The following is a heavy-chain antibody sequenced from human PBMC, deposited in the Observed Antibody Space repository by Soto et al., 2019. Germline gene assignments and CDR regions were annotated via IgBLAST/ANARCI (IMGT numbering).Heavy chain of an antibody. Sequence: PGGSLRLSCTASGFTFSSFFMNWVRQAPGKGPEWVSGIDTSGGTTYYADSVKGRFTISRDNSKNTLYLQMNSLRAEDTAVYYCGGNYRRVGARDAYDIWGQGTMVTVSS. D-gene: IGHD1-26*01. CDR2: IDTSGGTT. CDR3: GGNYRRVGARDAYDI. J-gene: IGHJ3*02. CDR1: GFTFSSFF. V-gene: IGHV3-66*01.